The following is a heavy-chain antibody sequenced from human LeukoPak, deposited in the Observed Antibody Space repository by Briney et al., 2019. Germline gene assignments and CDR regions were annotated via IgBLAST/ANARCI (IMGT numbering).Heavy chain of an antibody. CDR2: IYYSGST. V-gene: IGHV4-31*03. Sequence: SQTLSLTCTVSGGSISSGVYYWSWIRQPPGKGLEWIGYIYYSGSTYYNPSLKSRVTISVDTSKNQFSLKLNSVTAADTAVYYCARVAAATTNPRFDYWGQGTLVTVSS. CDR1: GGSISSGVYY. D-gene: IGHD5-24*01. J-gene: IGHJ4*02. CDR3: ARVAAATTNPRFDY.